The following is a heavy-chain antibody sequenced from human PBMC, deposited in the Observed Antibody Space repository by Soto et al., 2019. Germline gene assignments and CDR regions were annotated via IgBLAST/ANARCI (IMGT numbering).Heavy chain of an antibody. J-gene: IGHJ4*02. CDR2: INPNADTT. CDR3: AREFGGSRVFDY. Sequence: QVQLVQSGAEVNKPGASVKVSCKTSGYSFTSYFIHWVRQAPGQGLEWMGIINPNADTTNYAQKFQGRVTVTRDTSTSTVYMEFRSLRSKDTAVYFCAREFGGSRVFDYWGQGTLVTVSS. CDR1: GYSFTSYF. V-gene: IGHV1-46*01. D-gene: IGHD1-26*01.